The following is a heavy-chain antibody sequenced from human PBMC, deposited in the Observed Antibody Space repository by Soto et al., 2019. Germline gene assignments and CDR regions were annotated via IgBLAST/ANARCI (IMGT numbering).Heavy chain of an antibody. Sequence: GESLKISCKGSGYSFTSYWISWVRQMPGKGLEWMGRIDPSDSYTNYSPSFQGHITISADKSISTAYLQWSSLKASDTAMYYCAGPVGSSLPGMDVWGQGTTVTVSS. CDR2: IDPSDSYT. D-gene: IGHD6-13*01. CDR3: AGPVGSSLPGMDV. V-gene: IGHV5-10-1*01. CDR1: GYSFTSYW. J-gene: IGHJ6*02.